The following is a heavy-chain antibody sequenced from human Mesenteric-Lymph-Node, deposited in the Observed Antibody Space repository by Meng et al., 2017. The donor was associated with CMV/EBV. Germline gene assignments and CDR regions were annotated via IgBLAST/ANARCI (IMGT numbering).Heavy chain of an antibody. Sequence: SGFTFSSYAMSWVRQAPGKGLEWVSAISGSGGSTYYADSVKGRFTISRDNSKNTLYLQMNSLRAEDTAVYYCAKGVGDRKPTPLDFDYWGQGTLVTVSS. CDR2: ISGSGGST. J-gene: IGHJ4*02. CDR1: GFTFSSYA. D-gene: IGHD4-17*01. V-gene: IGHV3-23*01. CDR3: AKGVGDRKPTPLDFDY.